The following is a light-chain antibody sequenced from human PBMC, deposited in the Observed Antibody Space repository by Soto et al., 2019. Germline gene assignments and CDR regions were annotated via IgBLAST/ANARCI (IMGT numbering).Light chain of an antibody. CDR2: GAS. J-gene: IGKJ1*01. V-gene: IGKV3-15*01. Sequence: LVMTQSPATLSVSPGDRATLSCRASPSVSSNLAWYPTQPGHAPRLLIYGASTRATGIPASFSGSGCGTEFTLTISSLQSEDFAVYYGQQYKNWPTWTFGQGTKVDI. CDR3: QQYKNWPTWT. CDR1: PSVSSN.